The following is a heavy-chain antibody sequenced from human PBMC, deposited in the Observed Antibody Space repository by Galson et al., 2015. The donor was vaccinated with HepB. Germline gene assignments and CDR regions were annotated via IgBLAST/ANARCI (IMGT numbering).Heavy chain of an antibody. D-gene: IGHD3-22*01. Sequence: SLRLSCAASGFTVSSNYMSWVRQAPGKGLEWVSVIYSGGSTYYADSVKGRFTISRHNSKNTLYLQMNSLRAEDTAVYYCARGYYYDSSGYPYYFDYWGQGTLVTVSS. CDR1: GFTVSSNY. CDR2: IYSGGST. J-gene: IGHJ4*02. CDR3: ARGYYYDSSGYPYYFDY. V-gene: IGHV3-53*04.